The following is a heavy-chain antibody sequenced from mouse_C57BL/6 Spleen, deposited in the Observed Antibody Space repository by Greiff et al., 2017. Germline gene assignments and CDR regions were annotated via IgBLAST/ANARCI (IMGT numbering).Heavy chain of an antibody. CDR1: GYTFTDYN. CDR2: INPNNGGT. CDR3: ARSSNWDDNDY. J-gene: IGHJ2*01. V-gene: IGHV1-22*01. D-gene: IGHD4-1*02. Sequence: VQLKESGPELVKPGASVKMSCKASGYTFTDYNMHWVKQSHGKSLEWIGYINPNNGGTSYNQKFKGKATLTVNKSSSTAYMELRSLTSEDSAVYYCARSSNWDDNDYWGQGTTLTVSS.